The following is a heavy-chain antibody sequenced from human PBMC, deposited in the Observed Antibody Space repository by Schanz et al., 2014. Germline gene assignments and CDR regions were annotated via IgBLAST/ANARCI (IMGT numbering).Heavy chain of an antibody. J-gene: IGHJ4*02. Sequence: QVQLVQSGDEVKKPGSSVKVSCKASGGTFSTYTISWVRQAPGQGLEWMGRIIPILGIANYAQKFQGRVTITADKSTFTAYMDVSSLRSEDTAVYYCARGSPENMIRGELDYWGQGTLVTVSS. CDR2: IIPILGIA. V-gene: IGHV1-69*04. CDR3: ARGSPENMIRGELDY. CDR1: GGTFSTYT. D-gene: IGHD3-10*01.